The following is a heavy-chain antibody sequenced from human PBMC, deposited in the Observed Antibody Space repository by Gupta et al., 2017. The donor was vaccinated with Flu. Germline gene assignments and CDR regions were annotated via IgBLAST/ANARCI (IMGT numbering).Heavy chain of an antibody. CDR1: GGSINNYY. CDR3: AKGGYYDSGSYVYFDN. V-gene: IGHV4-59*01. Sequence: QVQLQESRPGLVKPSETLSLTCTVSGGSINNYYWSWIRQPPGKGLEFVGHIYYSGSTHYNPSLKNRVTISIDTSMQQFSLKLTSVTAADTAVYYCAKGGYYDSGSYVYFDNWGQGTLVTVSS. J-gene: IGHJ4*02. CDR2: IYYSGST. D-gene: IGHD3-10*01.